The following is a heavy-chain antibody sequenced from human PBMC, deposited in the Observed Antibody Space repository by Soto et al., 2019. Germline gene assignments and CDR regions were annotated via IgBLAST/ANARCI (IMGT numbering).Heavy chain of an antibody. J-gene: IGHJ5*02. Sequence: PGESLKISCRTSGYKFTSYWIAWVRQMPGKSLEWMGIIFPSDSDTRYSPSFQGQVTISADRSTSTVFLQWASLKASDTAMYFCARKDKSGYFNWFDPWGQGTLVTVSS. CDR1: GYKFTSYW. D-gene: IGHD3-22*01. CDR3: ARKDKSGYFNWFDP. V-gene: IGHV5-51*01. CDR2: IFPSDSDT.